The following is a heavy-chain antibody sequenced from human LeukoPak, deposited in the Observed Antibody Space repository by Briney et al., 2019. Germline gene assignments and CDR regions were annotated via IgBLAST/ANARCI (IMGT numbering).Heavy chain of an antibody. Sequence: GGSLRLSCAASGFTFRNYGMQWVREAPGKGVEGGAEIWYEGSNKLRADYVKGRYTSARAKSKNKPEPQLNCLRVEDTAVYYCAKDHDFWGQGTLVTVSS. J-gene: IGHJ4*02. V-gene: IGHV3-33*03. CDR1: GFTFRNYG. D-gene: IGHD3-3*01. CDR3: AKDHDF. CDR2: IWYEGSNK.